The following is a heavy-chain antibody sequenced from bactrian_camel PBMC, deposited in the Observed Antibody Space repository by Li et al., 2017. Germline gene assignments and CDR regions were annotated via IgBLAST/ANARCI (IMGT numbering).Heavy chain of an antibody. CDR1: GYFRRGNC. CDR3: AADYTRRTVSVAMGWYEYRY. Sequence: HVQLVESGGGSVEAGGSLRLSCAASGYFRRGNCMAWFRQVAGKEREAVAQIDSRGTTTYSKFAEGRFNISKDNAKNTLYLQMNSLKPEDTAMYYCAADYTRRTVSVAMGWYEYRYRGQGTQVTVS. V-gene: IGHV3S53*01. CDR2: IDSRGTT. J-gene: IGHJ4*01. D-gene: IGHD6*01.